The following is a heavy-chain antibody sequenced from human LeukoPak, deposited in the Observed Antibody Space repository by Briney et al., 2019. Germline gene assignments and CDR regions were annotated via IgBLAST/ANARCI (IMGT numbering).Heavy chain of an antibody. CDR1: GFTFSSYS. D-gene: IGHD6-6*01. J-gene: IGHJ5*02. V-gene: IGHV3-21*01. CDR3: ARDSKRYSSSSDH. Sequence: KPGGSLRLSCAASGFTFSSYSMNWVRQAPGKGLEWVSSISSSSSYIYYADSVEGRFTISRDNAKNSLYLQMNSLRAEDTAVYYCARDSKRYSSSSDHWGQGTLVTVSS. CDR2: ISSSSSYI.